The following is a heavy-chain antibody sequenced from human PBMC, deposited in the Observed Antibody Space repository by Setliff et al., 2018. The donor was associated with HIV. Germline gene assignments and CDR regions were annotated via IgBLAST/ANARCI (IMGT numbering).Heavy chain of an antibody. V-gene: IGHV3-53*05. D-gene: IGHD3-3*01. CDR2: TYSGGST. CDR1: GFPFSSSY. CDR3: AKSRTIYGEVITQWAYMDV. J-gene: IGHJ6*02. Sequence: GGSLRLSCAASGFPFSSSYMNWVRQAPGKGLEWVSLTYSGGSTKYADSVKGRFTVSRDTSKTTLYLQMNSLRTEDTAVYYCAKSRTIYGEVITQWAYMDVWGQGTTVTVSS.